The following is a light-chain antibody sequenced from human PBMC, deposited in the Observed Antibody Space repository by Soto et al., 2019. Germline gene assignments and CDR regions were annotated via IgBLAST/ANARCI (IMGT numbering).Light chain of an antibody. CDR3: QQSFNLPRT. Sequence: IQMTQSPYSLSASVGDRITITCRASQNICTYLNWYQQVPGKAPKLLIYASSSLQTGVPSRFSGSGSGTHFTLIINSLQPEDFGTYYCQQSFNLPRTFGPGTRVETK. CDR2: ASS. CDR1: QNICTY. J-gene: IGKJ1*01. V-gene: IGKV1-39*01.